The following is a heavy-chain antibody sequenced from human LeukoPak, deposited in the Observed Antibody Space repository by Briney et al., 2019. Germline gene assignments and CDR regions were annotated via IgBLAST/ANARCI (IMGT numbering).Heavy chain of an antibody. V-gene: IGHV4-39*01. J-gene: IGHJ5*02. Sequence: SETLSLTCTVSGGSISSSSSYWGWIRQPPGKGLEWIGSIYYSGSTYYNPSLKSRVTISVDTSKNQFSLKLSSMTAADTAVYYCARGSTTVVEDSWFDPWGQGTLVTVSS. D-gene: IGHD4-23*01. CDR2: IYYSGST. CDR3: ARGSTTVVEDSWFDP. CDR1: GGSISSSSSY.